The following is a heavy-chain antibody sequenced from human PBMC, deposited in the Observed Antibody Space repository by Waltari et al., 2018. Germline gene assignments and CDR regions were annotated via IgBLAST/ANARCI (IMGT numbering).Heavy chain of an antibody. Sequence: AEVKKPGESLKISCKGSGYNFTSYWIAWVRQMPGKGPEWMGIIYPYDSDTRYSPSFRGRVTISADKSSSTADLQWSSLEASDTAMYYCARLQEIYEFWSGYDLRSYFDHWGQGTPVTVSS. CDR1: GYNFTSYW. J-gene: IGHJ4*02. CDR2: IYPYDSDT. D-gene: IGHD3-3*01. CDR3: ARLQEIYEFWSGYDLRSYFDH. V-gene: IGHV5-51*01.